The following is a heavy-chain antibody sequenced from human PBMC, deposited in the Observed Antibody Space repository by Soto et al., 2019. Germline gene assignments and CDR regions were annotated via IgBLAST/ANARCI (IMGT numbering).Heavy chain of an antibody. CDR3: ARHVPSGNYGDYVGWFDP. V-gene: IGHV4-39*01. J-gene: IGHJ5*02. CDR2: IYYSGST. Sequence: SETLSLTCTVSGGSISSSSYYWGWIRQPPGKGLEWIGSIYYSGSTYYNPSLKSRVTISVDTSKNQFSLKLSSVTAADTAVYYCARHVPSGNYGDYVGWFDPWGQGTLVTVSS. D-gene: IGHD4-17*01. CDR1: GGSISSSSYY.